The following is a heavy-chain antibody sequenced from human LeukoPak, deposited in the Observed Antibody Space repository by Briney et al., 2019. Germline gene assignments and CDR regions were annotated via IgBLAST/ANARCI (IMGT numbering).Heavy chain of an antibody. CDR3: ARDRYGDGFAHFDY. V-gene: IGHV1-46*01. D-gene: IGHD5-24*01. CDR2: INPSGGST. CDR1: GYTFIRYY. J-gene: IGHJ4*02. Sequence: ASVKVSCKASGYTFIRYYMHWVRQAPGQGLEWMGIINPSGGSTSYAQKFQGRVTMTRDTSTSTVYMELSRLRSEDTAVYYCARDRYGDGFAHFDYWGQGTLVTVSS.